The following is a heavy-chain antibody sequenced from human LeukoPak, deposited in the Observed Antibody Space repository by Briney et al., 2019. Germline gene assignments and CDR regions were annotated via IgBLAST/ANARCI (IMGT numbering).Heavy chain of an antibody. CDR1: GGSFSGYY. J-gene: IGHJ4*02. CDR2: INHSGST. CDR3: ARGVPGAAYYFDY. D-gene: IGHD2-2*01. V-gene: IGHV4-34*01. Sequence: PSETLSLTCAVYGGSFSGYYWSWIRQPPGKGLEWIGEINHSGSTNYNPSLKSRVTISVDTSKNQFSLKLSSVTAADTAVYYCARGVPGAAYYFDYWGQGTLVTVSS.